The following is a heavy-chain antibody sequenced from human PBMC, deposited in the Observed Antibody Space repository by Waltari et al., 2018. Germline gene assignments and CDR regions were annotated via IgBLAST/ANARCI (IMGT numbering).Heavy chain of an antibody. CDR2: MSYDGANI. CDR3: ASPYGSGSFWNQYFFHH. Sequence: QVQLVESGGGVVQPGRSLRLSCVVSGFTFSDYGMNWVRQAPGKGLGWVAFMSYDGANIYYADAVKGRFTISRDNSKSTLYLQMNILTPEDTAVYHCASPYGSGSFWNQYFFHHWGQGTLVTVSS. V-gene: IGHV3-30*03. D-gene: IGHD3-10*01. CDR1: GFTFSDYG. J-gene: IGHJ4*02.